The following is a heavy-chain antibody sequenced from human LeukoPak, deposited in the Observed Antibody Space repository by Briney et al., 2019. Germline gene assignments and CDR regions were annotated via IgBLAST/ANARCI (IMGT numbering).Heavy chain of an antibody. J-gene: IGHJ6*03. V-gene: IGHV3-11*04. CDR2: ISSSGSTI. Sequence: PGGSLRLSCAASGFTFSDYYMSWIRQAPGKGLEWISYISSSGSTIYYADSVKGRFTISRDNAKNSLYLQMNSLRAEDTAIYYCARDDGQYYYYYIDVWGKGTTVTISS. CDR1: GFTFSDYY. D-gene: IGHD5-24*01. CDR3: ARDDGQYYYYYIDV.